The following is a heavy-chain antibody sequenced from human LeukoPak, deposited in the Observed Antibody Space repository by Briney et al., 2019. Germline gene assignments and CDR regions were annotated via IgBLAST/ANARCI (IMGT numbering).Heavy chain of an antibody. D-gene: IGHD3/OR15-3a*01. CDR3: ARGLDRGNYYYMDV. CDR1: GGSISSYY. V-gene: IGHV4-4*07. Sequence: SETLSLTCTVSGGSISSYYWSWIRQPAGKGLEWIGRIYTSGSTNYNPSLKRRVTISVDTSKSQFSLRLSSVSAADTAVYYCARGLDRGNYYYMDVWGKGTTVIVSS. CDR2: IYTSGST. J-gene: IGHJ6*03.